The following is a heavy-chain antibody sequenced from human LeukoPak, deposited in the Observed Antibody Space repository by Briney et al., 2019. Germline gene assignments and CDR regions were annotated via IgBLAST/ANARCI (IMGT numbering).Heavy chain of an antibody. CDR1: GFTFDDYA. Sequence: GGSLRLSCAASGFTFDDYAMHWVRQAPGKGLEWVSGISWNSGSIGYADSVKGRVTISRDNAKNSLYLQMNSLRAEDTAVYYCARDLEVWGQGTTVTVSS. CDR3: ARDLEV. V-gene: IGHV3-9*01. J-gene: IGHJ6*02. CDR2: ISWNSGSI.